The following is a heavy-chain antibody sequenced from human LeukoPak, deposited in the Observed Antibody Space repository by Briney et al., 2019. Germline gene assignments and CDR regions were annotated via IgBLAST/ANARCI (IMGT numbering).Heavy chain of an antibody. D-gene: IGHD3-22*01. CDR1: GFTFSSYS. V-gene: IGHV3-21*01. Sequence: PGGSLRLSCAASGFTFSSYSMNWVRQAPGKGREWGSCISSSSSYIYYADLVKGRFTTSRDNAKNSLYLQMNSLRAEDTAVYYCARDSKTGLYYRRYHYMDVWGKGTTVTVSS. CDR3: ARDSKTGLYYRRYHYMDV. J-gene: IGHJ6*03. CDR2: ISSSSSYI.